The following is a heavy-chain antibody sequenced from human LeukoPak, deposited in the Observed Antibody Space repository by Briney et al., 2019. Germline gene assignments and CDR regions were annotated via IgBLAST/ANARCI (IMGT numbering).Heavy chain of an antibody. Sequence: ASVKVSCTASGYTFISYYMHWVRQAPGQGLEWMGIINPSGGSTNYAQHFQGRVTMTRDTSTSTVYMELSSLRSEDTAVYYCARAEVIVGTTGFDYWGQGTLVTVSS. D-gene: IGHD1-26*01. CDR1: GYTFISYY. CDR3: ARAEVIVGTTGFDY. CDR2: INPSGGST. V-gene: IGHV1-46*01. J-gene: IGHJ4*02.